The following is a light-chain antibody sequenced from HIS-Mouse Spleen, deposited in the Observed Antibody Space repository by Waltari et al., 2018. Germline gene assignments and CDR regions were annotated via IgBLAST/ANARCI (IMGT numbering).Light chain of an antibody. CDR1: SSDVGGYNY. CDR3: SSYTSSVWV. V-gene: IGLV2-14*03. J-gene: IGLJ3*02. CDR2: DVS. Sequence: QSALTQPASVSGSPGQSITISCTGTSSDVGGYNYVSWYQQHPGKAPKLMIYDVSNRPSGFSNRFSGSKSGNTASLTISGLQAEDEADYYCSSYTSSVWVFGGGTKLTVL.